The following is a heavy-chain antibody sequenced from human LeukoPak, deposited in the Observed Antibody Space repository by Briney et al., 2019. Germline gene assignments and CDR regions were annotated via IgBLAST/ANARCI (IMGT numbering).Heavy chain of an antibody. D-gene: IGHD1-26*01. V-gene: IGHV3-23*01. Sequence: GGSLRLSCAASGFTFSDYYMSWIRQAPGKGLEWVSAISGSGGSTYYADSVKGRFTISRDNSKNTLYLQMNSLRAEDTAVYYCAKDMGNYYFDYWGQGTLVTVSS. CDR1: GFTFSDYY. CDR3: AKDMGNYYFDY. CDR2: ISGSGGST. J-gene: IGHJ4*02.